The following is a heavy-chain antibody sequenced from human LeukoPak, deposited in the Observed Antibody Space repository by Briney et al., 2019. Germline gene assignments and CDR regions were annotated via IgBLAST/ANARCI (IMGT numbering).Heavy chain of an antibody. CDR1: GFTFSSYS. CDR2: ISSSSSTI. CDR3: ARGNPLWDYDSSGRDY. D-gene: IGHD3-22*01. Sequence: GGSLRCYCAAYGFTFSSYSMNRVGQAPGQGWEWVSYISSSSSTIYYADSVKGRFTISRDNAKNSLYLQMNSLRAEDTAVYYCARGNPLWDYDSSGRDYWGQGTLVTVSS. V-gene: IGHV3-48*01. J-gene: IGHJ4*02.